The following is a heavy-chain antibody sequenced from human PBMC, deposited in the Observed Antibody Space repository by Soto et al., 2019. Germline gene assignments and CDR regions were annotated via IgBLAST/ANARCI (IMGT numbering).Heavy chain of an antibody. CDR3: ARHAGQWLAYFDY. Sequence: PSETLSLTCTVSGGSISRYYWSWIRQPPGKGLERIGYIYYSGSTNYNPSLKSRVTFSVDTSKNQFSLILSSVTAADTAVYYCARHAGQWLAYFDYWGQGTLVTVSS. CDR1: GGSISRYY. V-gene: IGHV4-59*08. CDR2: IYYSGST. D-gene: IGHD6-19*01. J-gene: IGHJ4*02.